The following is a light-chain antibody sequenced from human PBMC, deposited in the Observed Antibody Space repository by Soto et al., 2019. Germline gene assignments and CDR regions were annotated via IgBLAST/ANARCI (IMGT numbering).Light chain of an antibody. CDR1: QGSAPY. CDR2: ATS. CDR3: QKYNSAPLT. J-gene: IGKJ4*01. V-gene: IGKV1-27*01. Sequence: DVQMTQSPSSLSAFVGDRVTITCRASQGSAPYLAWFQQKPGKAPKLLIYATSTLQSGVPSRFSGSGSGTDFTLTINSLQPEDVGTYYCQKYNSAPLTFGGGTKVEIK.